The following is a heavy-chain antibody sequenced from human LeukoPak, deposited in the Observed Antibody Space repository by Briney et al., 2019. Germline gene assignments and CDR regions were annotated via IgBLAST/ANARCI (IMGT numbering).Heavy chain of an antibody. J-gene: IGHJ3*02. CDR1: GNTFTSSY. CDR2: INPSGHST. CDR3: ARNQGPLRGAFDI. D-gene: IGHD1-14*01. Sequence: ASVKVSCKASGNTFTSSYLHWVRQAPGQGPEWMGIINPSGHSTSYAQKFQGRVAMTRDTSTSTVYMELSSLRSEDAAVYYCARNQGPLRGAFDIWGQGTMVTVSS. V-gene: IGHV1-46*03.